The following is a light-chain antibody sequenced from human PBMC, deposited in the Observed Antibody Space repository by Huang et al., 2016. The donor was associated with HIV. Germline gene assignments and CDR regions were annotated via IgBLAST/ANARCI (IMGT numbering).Light chain of an antibody. CDR1: QDIDKY. V-gene: IGKV1-33*01. J-gene: IGKJ4*01. CDR3: QQSRS. CDR2: DAS. Sequence: DIQTTQSPSSLSASVGDRVTIRCQASQDIDKYLNWYQQKPGKAPGLLSVDASNLERGVPTRFSGSGSGTDFTFTISSLQPEDFATYYCQQSRSFGGGTKVEVK.